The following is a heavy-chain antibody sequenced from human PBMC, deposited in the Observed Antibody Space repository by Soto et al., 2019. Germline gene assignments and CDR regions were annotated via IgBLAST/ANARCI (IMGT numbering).Heavy chain of an antibody. J-gene: IGHJ6*02. V-gene: IGHV1-2*02. CDR2: INPNSGGT. CDR3: ARDRVDIVVVPAAIREVDV. CDR1: GYTFSGYY. Sequence: ASVKVSCKASGYTFSGYYIHWLRQAPGQGLEWMGWINPNSGGTNYAQKFQGRVTVTRDTPTSTAYMELSRLTSDDTAVYYCARDRVDIVVVPAAIREVDVWGQGTTVTVSS. D-gene: IGHD2-2*02.